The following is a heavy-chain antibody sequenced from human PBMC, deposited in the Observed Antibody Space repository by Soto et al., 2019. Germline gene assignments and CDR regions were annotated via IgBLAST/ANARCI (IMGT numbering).Heavy chain of an antibody. V-gene: IGHV4-31*03. CDR3: ARADSYGYWDY. CDR1: GGSISSGGYY. CDR2: IYYSGST. J-gene: IGHJ4*02. D-gene: IGHD5-18*01. Sequence: SETLSLTCTVSGGSISSGGYYWSWIRQHPGKGLEWIGYIYYSGSTYYNPSLKRRVTISVDTSKNQFSRKLSAVTAADTAVYYCARADSYGYWDYWGQGTLVTVSS.